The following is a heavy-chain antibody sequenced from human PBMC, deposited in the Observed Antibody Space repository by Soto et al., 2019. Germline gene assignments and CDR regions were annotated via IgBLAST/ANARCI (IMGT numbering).Heavy chain of an antibody. CDR2: ISGSGGST. V-gene: IGHV3-23*01. CDR1: GFTFSSYA. J-gene: IGHJ6*02. CDR3: AKVLGIKTGTTSHYYYGMDV. D-gene: IGHD1-1*01. Sequence: LGLSCSASGFTFSSYAMSWVRQAPGKGLEWVSAISGSGGSTYYADSVKGRFTISRDNSKNTLYLQMNSLRAEDTAVYYCAKVLGIKTGTTSHYYYGMDVWGQGTTVTVSS.